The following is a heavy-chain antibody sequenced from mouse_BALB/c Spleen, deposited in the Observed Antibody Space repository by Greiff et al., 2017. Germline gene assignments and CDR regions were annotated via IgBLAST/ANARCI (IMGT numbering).Heavy chain of an antibody. J-gene: IGHJ3*01. CDR2: ISSGGSYT. D-gene: IGHD2-4*01. Sequence: EVKLVESGGGLVKPGGSLKLSCAASGFTFSSYAMSWVRQSPEKRLEWVAEISSGGSYTYYPDTVTGRFTISRDNAKNTLYLEMSSLRSEDTAMYYCARDPPYDYDGAWFAYWGQGTLVTVSA. CDR1: GFTFSSYA. CDR3: ARDPPYDYDGAWFAY. V-gene: IGHV5-9-4*01.